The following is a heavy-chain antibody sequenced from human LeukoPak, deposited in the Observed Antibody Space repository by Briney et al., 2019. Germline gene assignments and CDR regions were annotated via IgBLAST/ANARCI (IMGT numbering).Heavy chain of an antibody. CDR3: ARDPNGDYIGAFEF. J-gene: IGHJ3*01. CDR1: GFTFSNYA. CDR2: ITSGGGT. Sequence: GGSLRLSCAASGFTFSNYAVMWVRQAPGQGLEWVSAITSGGGTRYADSVKGRFTISRDNSKNTLYLQMNSLRDEDTAQYFCARDPNGDYIGAFEFWGQGTGVTVSS. D-gene: IGHD4-17*01. V-gene: IGHV3-23*01.